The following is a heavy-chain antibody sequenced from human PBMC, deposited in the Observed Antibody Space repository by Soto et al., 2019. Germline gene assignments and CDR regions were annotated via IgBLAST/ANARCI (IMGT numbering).Heavy chain of an antibody. J-gene: IGHJ4*02. V-gene: IGHV4-61*01. Sequence: QVQLQESGPGLVKPSEPLSLNCTVSDGSVNSGNYYWSWIRQPPGKGLEWIGQIYYIGSTNYNPSLKSQVTISVDTSKNQFSLKVTSVTAADAAVYFCAREEKQLSRYGGDFDYWGQGSLFTVSS. CDR3: AREEKQLSRYGGDFDY. CDR2: IYYIGST. CDR1: DGSVNSGNYY. D-gene: IGHD3-16*01.